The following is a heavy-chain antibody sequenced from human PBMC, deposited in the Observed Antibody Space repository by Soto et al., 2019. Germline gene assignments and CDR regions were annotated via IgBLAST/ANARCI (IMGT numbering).Heavy chain of an antibody. D-gene: IGHD6-13*01. CDR1: GYTFTSYY. CDR2: INPSGGST. J-gene: IGHJ6*02. Sequence: ASVKVSCKAAGYTFTSYYMHWVRQAPGQGLEWMGIINPSGGSTSYAQKFQGRVTMTRDTSTSTVYMELSSLRSEDTAVYYCAREAAAEYYGKDVWGQGTTVTVSS. CDR3: AREAAAEYYGKDV. V-gene: IGHV1-46*01.